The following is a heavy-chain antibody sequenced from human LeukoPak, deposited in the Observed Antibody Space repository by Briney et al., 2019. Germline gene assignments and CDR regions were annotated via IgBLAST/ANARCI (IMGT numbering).Heavy chain of an antibody. CDR1: GGSFSGYY. D-gene: IGHD3-22*01. V-gene: IGHV4-34*01. CDR2: INHSGST. J-gene: IGHJ3*02. Sequence: SETLSLTCAVYGGSFSGYYWSWIRQPPGKGLEWIGEINHSGSTNYNPSLKSRVTISVDTSKNQFSLKLSSVTAAHTAVYYCAKAPYYYDSSGYHNAFDIWGQGTMVTVSS. CDR3: AKAPYYYDSSGYHNAFDI.